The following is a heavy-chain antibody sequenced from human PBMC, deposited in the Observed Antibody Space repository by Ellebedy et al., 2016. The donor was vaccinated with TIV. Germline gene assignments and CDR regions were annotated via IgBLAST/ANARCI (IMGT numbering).Heavy chain of an antibody. V-gene: IGHV3-74*03. CDR1: GFTFSSYW. Sequence: GESLKISCAASGFTFSSYWMYWVRQAPGKGLVCVSRITNDGSSTTYEDSVKGRFTISRDNAKNTLYLQMNSLRAEDTAVYYWARLVHDATYWGQGTLVTVSS. J-gene: IGHJ4*02. CDR3: ARLVHDATY. D-gene: IGHD2-2*01. CDR2: ITNDGSST.